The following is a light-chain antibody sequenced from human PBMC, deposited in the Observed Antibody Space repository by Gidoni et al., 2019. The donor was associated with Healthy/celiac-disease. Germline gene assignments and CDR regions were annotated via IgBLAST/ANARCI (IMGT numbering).Light chain of an antibody. CDR1: QSVSRN. Sequence: EIVMTQSPATLSVSPGERATLSCRASQSVSRNLAWYQHKPGQAPRLLISGSSTRATGIPARFSGSGSGTEFTLTISSLQSEDFAVYCCQQYNNWPLTFGGGTKVEIK. CDR2: GSS. J-gene: IGKJ4*01. V-gene: IGKV3-15*01. CDR3: QQYNNWPLT.